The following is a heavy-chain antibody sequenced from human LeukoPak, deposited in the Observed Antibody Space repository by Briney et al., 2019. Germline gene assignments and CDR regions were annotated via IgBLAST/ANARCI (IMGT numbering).Heavy chain of an antibody. CDR3: ARAVSGYES. Sequence: ASVKVSCKASGYTFTNYYIHWVRQAPGQGLEWMGWIITHNGNTNYTQKLQGRVTMTTDTSTTTAYMELRSLRSDDTAVYYCARAVSGYESWGQGTLVTVSS. V-gene: IGHV1-18*04. CDR1: GYTFTNYY. CDR2: IITHNGNT. J-gene: IGHJ5*02. D-gene: IGHD5-12*01.